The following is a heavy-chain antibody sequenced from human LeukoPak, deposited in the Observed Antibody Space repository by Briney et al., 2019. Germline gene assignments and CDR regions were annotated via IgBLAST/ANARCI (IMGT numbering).Heavy chain of an antibody. J-gene: IGHJ4*02. V-gene: IGHV4-30-2*02. CDR3: ARYKGRYYFDY. D-gene: IGHD5-12*01. CDR1: GGSISSGGYS. Sequence: PSETLSLTCAVSGGSISSGGYSWSWIRQPPGKGLEWIGYIYHSGSTYYNPSLKSRVTISVDRSKNQFSLKLSSVTAADTAVYYCARYKGRYYFDYWGQGTLVTVSS. CDR2: IYHSGST.